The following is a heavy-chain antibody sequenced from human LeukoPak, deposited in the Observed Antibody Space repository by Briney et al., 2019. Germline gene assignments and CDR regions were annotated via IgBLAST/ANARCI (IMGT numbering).Heavy chain of an antibody. CDR3: ARSAVADTLSAYYFEY. CDR1: GYTFITND. Sequence: ASVKVSCKASGYTFITNDISWVRQAPGQGLEWMGWVSAYNGNTNYAQKLQGRVTMTTDTSTNTAYMELGSLRSDDTAVYYCARSAVADTLSAYYFEYWGQGTLVTVSS. V-gene: IGHV1-18*04. CDR2: VSAYNGNT. J-gene: IGHJ4*02. D-gene: IGHD6-19*01.